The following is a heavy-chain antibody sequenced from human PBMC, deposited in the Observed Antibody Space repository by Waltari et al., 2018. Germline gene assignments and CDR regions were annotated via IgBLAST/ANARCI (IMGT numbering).Heavy chain of an antibody. D-gene: IGHD2-15*01. Sequence: EVQLVESGGGLVQPGGSLRLSCAASGFTFRRHWMYWVRQAPGKGLMWVSHIKSDGSSTTYADSVKGRFTISRDNATNTLYLQMNSLRAEDTAVYYCARGTDCRGGTFYRRGLDYWGQGTLVTVSS. CDR2: IKSDGSST. CDR1: GFTFRRHW. CDR3: ARGTDCRGGTFYRRGLDY. V-gene: IGHV3-74*03. J-gene: IGHJ4*02.